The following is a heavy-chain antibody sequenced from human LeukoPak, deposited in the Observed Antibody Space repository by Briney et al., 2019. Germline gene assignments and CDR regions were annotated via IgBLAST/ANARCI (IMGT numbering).Heavy chain of an antibody. CDR3: ARSLTFGS. Sequence: GLEWVSYISSSGSPIYYADSVKGRFTISRDNAKNSLYLQMNSLRAEDTAVYYCARSLTFGSRGQGTLVTVSS. J-gene: IGHJ4*02. CDR2: ISSSGSPI. D-gene: IGHD3-16*01. V-gene: IGHV3-48*03.